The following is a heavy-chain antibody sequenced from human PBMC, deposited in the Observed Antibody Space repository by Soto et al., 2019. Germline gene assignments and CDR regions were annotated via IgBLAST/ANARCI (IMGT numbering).Heavy chain of an antibody. CDR3: AKVGGSGYNWFDP. D-gene: IGHD5-12*01. CDR2: ISDSGGST. Sequence: EVQLLESGGGLVQPGGSLRLSCAASGFTFSSYAMSWVRQAPGKGLEWVSTISDSGGSTYYADSVKGRFTISRDNSKNTLYLQMNSLRAEDTAVYYCAKVGGSGYNWFDPWGQGTLVTVSS. J-gene: IGHJ5*02. V-gene: IGHV3-23*01. CDR1: GFTFSSYA.